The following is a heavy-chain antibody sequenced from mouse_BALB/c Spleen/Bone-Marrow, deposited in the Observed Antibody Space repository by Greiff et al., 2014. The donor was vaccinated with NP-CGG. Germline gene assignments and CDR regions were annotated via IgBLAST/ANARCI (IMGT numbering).Heavy chain of an antibody. D-gene: IGHD2-1*01. J-gene: IGHJ3*01. CDR3: AREGYYGNSVFAY. CDR2: INPDSSTI. V-gene: IGHV4-1*02. Sequence: DVHLVESGGGLVQPGGSLKLSCAASGFDFSRYWMSWVRQAPGKGLEWIGEINPDSSTINYTPSLRDKFIISRDNAKNTLYLQMSKVRSEDTALYYCAREGYYGNSVFAYWGQGTLVTVSA. CDR1: GFDFSRYW.